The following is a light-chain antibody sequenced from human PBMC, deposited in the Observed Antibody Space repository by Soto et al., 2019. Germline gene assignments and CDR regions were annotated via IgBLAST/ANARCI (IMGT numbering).Light chain of an antibody. CDR2: GAS. CDR1: HPISNY. Sequence: DIPMTQSPSSLSSSVGDRVTITCRASHPISNYLAWYQQKPGQAPRLLNYGASSRATGIPDRFSGSGSGTDFTLTISSLQPEDFATYYCQQSYSTPPEITFGQGTRLEIK. CDR3: QQSYSTPPEIT. J-gene: IGKJ5*01. V-gene: IGKV1-39*01.